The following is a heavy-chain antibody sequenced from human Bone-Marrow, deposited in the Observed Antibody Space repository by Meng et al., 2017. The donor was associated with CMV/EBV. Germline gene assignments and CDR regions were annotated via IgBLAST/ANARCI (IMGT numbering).Heavy chain of an antibody. V-gene: IGHV3-30-3*01. J-gene: IGHJ3*02. Sequence: GGSLRLSCAASGFTFSSYAMHWVRQAPGKGLEWVAVISYDGSNKYYADSVKGRFTISRDNSKNTLYLQMNSLRAEDTAVYYRARNRSPDSSGAFDIWGQGTMVTVSS. CDR2: ISYDGSNK. CDR1: GFTFSSYA. D-gene: IGHD3-22*01. CDR3: ARNRSPDSSGAFDI.